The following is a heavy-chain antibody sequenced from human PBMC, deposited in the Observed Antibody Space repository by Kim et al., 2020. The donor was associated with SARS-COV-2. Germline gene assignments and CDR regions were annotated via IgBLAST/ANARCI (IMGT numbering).Heavy chain of an antibody. Sequence: NPPLKGRVHIQIHTSKTQFSLKLSSVTAADTAVYYCARHKSSGSYYFDYWGQGTLVTVSS. D-gene: IGHD1-26*01. CDR3: ARHKSSGSYYFDY. J-gene: IGHJ4*02. V-gene: IGHV4-59*08.